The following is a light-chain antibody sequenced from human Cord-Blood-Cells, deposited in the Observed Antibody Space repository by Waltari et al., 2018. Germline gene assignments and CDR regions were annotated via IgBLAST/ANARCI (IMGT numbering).Light chain of an antibody. CDR1: QSISSY. J-gene: IGKJ4*01. V-gene: IGKV3-11*01. Sequence: EMVLTQSPATLSLSPGERATLSCRASQSISSYLSWYQQKPGQAPRLLSYDASHRATGIPARFSGSGSGTDFTLTISSLEPEDFAVYYCQQRSNWPPLTFGGGTKVEIK. CDR2: DAS. CDR3: QQRSNWPPLT.